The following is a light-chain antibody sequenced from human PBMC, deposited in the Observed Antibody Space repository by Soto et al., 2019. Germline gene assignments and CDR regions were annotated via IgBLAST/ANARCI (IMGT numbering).Light chain of an antibody. J-gene: IGKJ5*01. Sequence: EIVMTQSPATLSVSPGERATLSCRASQSVSTNLAWYQQKPGQAPRLLIHGASTRATGIPARFSGSGSGTEFTLTSSSLQSEDSAVYYCQQYNNWPPITVGQGTRLEIK. V-gene: IGKV3-15*01. CDR2: GAS. CDR3: QQYNNWPPIT. CDR1: QSVSTN.